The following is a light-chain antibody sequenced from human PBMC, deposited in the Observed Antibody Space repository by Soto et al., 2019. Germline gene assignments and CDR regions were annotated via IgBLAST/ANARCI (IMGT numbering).Light chain of an antibody. V-gene: IGKV1-5*03. CDR2: KAS. CDR1: QSINTW. Sequence: DIQMTQSPSTLSASVGDRVTITCRASQSINTWLAWYQQKPGKAPKLLISKASGLERGVPSRFSGSGSGTEFTLIISSLQPYDLATYYCQQYNNYPWTFGQGTKVEGK. J-gene: IGKJ1*01. CDR3: QQYNNYPWT.